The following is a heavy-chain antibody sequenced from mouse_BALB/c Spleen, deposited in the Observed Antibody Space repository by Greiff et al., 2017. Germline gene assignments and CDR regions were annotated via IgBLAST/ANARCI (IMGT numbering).Heavy chain of an antibody. Sequence: QVQLQQSGPYLVRPGASVSMSCTASGFSFTSYCMHCVKQSPGQGLEWIGMIDPSNSETRLNQKFKDKATLNVDKFSNTAYMQLSSLTSEDSAVYYCARDGSSHWYSDDWGEGTTVTVAA. J-gene: IGHJ1*01. V-gene: IGHV1S127*01. CDR2: IDPSNSET. CDR3: ARDGSSHWYSDD. D-gene: IGHD1-1*01. CDR1: GFSFTSYC.